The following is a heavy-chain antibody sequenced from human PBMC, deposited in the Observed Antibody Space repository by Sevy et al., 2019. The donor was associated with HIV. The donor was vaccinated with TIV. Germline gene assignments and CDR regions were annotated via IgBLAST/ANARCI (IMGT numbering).Heavy chain of an antibody. CDR1: GFTFDDHG. CDR3: ARDAGTGGSYMGYYFCMDV. V-gene: IGHV3-9*01. J-gene: IGHJ6*02. D-gene: IGHD3-10*01. Sequence: GGSLRLSCVTSGFTFDDHGMHWVREIPGKGLAWVSGVSWNGRSLGVADTVKGRFIISRVNAMKSVSLQMNSLRSEDPALYYCARDAGTGGSYMGYYFCMDVWGQGITVTVTS. CDR2: VSWNGRSL.